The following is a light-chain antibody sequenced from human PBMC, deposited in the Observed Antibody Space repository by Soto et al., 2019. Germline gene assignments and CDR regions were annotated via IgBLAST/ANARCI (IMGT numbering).Light chain of an antibody. V-gene: IGKV1-5*01. CDR2: DAS. Sequence: DIQMTQSPSTLSASVGDRVTIPCRPSQSISSWLAWYQQKPGKAPKLLIYDASSLESGVPSRFSGSGSGTEFTLTISSLQPDDFATYYCQQYNSYSGTFGQGTKVEIK. CDR3: QQYNSYSGT. CDR1: QSISSW. J-gene: IGKJ1*01.